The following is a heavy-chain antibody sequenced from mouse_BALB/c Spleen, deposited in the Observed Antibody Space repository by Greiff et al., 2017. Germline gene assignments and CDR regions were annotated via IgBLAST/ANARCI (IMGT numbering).Heavy chain of an antibody. Sequence: VKLMESGAGLVKPGASVKLSCKASGYTFTEYIIHWVKQRSGQGLEWIGWFYPGSGSIKYNEKFKDKATLTADKSSSTVYMELSRLTSEDSAVYFCARRAPDGYYRGYYAMDYWGQGTSVTVSS. CDR2: FYPGSGSI. CDR3: ARRAPDGYYRGYYAMDY. V-gene: IGHV1-62-2*01. CDR1: GYTFTEYI. J-gene: IGHJ4*01. D-gene: IGHD2-3*01.